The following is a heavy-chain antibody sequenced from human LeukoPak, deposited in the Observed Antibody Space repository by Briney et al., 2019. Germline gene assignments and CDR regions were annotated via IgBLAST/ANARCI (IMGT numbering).Heavy chain of an antibody. J-gene: IGHJ5*02. CDR2: IYGDDDK. CDR1: GFSLGTSGVG. Sequence: SGPTLVKPTQTLTLTCTLSGFSLGTSGVGVGWIRQPPGKALEWLALIYGDDDKRYSPSLKSRLTITKDTSKNQVVLTMTNMDPVDTATYHCAHSPPAAREGLSFDPWGQGTLVTVSS. D-gene: IGHD3/OR15-3a*01. CDR3: AHSPPAAREGLSFDP. V-gene: IGHV2-5*02.